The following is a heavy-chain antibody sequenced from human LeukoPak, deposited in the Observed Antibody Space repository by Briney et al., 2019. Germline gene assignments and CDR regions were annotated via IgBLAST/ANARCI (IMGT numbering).Heavy chain of an antibody. V-gene: IGHV3-21*01. CDR3: SKCPNDSSDDYFDY. CDR1: GFTFSSYS. D-gene: IGHD3-22*01. J-gene: IGHJ4*02. Sequence: GGSLRLSCAASGFTFSSYSMNWVRQAPGKGREWVSSISSSSSYIYYADSVKRRFTIPRDISKNTMDLHMNSLRAEDTAVYYCSKCPNDSSDDYFDYWGQGTLVTVSS. CDR2: ISSSSSYI.